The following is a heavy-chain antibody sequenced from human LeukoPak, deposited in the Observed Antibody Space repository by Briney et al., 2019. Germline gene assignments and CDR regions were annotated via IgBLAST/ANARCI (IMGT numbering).Heavy chain of an antibody. CDR3: AKVAYYYGSGSYYKSPLEY. CDR2: IYYDGSNI. CDR1: EFTFTTYG. D-gene: IGHD3-10*01. J-gene: IGHJ4*02. Sequence: GGSLRLSCAASEFTFTTYGMHWVRQAPGKGLEWVAFIYYDGSNIYYADYVKGRFTISRDNSKNTLYLQMNRLRAEDTALYYCAKVAYYYGSGSYYKSPLEYWGQGTLVTVSS. V-gene: IGHV3-33*03.